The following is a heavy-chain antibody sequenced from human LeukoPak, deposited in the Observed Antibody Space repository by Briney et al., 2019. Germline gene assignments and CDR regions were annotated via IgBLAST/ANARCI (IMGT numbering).Heavy chain of an antibody. V-gene: IGHV3-21*01. Sequence: GGSLRLSCEASGFTFSSYSMIWVRQAPGKGLEWVSSISSSSSYIYYADSVKGRFTISRDNAKNSLYLQMNSLRAEDTAVYYCASDIVVVPAAIGSGMDVWGKGTTVTVSS. J-gene: IGHJ6*04. D-gene: IGHD2-2*01. CDR1: GFTFSSYS. CDR2: ISSSSSYI. CDR3: ASDIVVVPAAIGSGMDV.